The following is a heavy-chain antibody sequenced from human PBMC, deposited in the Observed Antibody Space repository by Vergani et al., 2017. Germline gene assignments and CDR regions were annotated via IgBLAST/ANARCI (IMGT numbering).Heavy chain of an antibody. CDR3: AKDSSYRYSGSYYRY. V-gene: IGHV3-23*01. D-gene: IGHD1-26*01. J-gene: IGHJ4*02. CDR1: GFTFSSYA. Sequence: EVQLLESGGGLVQPGGSLRLSCAASGFTFSSYAMSWVRQAPGKGLEWVSAISGSVGSTYYADSVKGRFTISRDNSKNTLYLQMNSLRAEDTAVYYCAKDSSYRYSGSYYRYWGQGTLVTVSS. CDR2: ISGSVGST.